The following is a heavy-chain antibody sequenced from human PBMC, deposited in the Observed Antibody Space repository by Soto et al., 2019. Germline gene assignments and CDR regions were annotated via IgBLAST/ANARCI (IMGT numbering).Heavy chain of an antibody. V-gene: IGHV3-74*01. CDR3: ARDKVPLIAARPIHCFDP. D-gene: IGHD6-6*01. Sequence: EVQLVESGGGLVQPGGYLRLSCAASGFTFSSYWMHWVRQAPGKGLVWVSRINSDGSSTSYADSVKGRFTISRDNAHNTRDLQMNSLRAEDTAVYYCARDKVPLIAARPIHCFDPCGQGTLVTVSS. CDR2: INSDGSST. J-gene: IGHJ5*02. CDR1: GFTFSSYW.